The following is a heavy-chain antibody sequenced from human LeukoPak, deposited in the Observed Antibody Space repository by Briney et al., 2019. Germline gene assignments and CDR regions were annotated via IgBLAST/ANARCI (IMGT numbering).Heavy chain of an antibody. CDR2: INPNSGGT. CDR3: ARVHYDILTGYSYFDY. V-gene: IGHV1-2*02. J-gene: IGHJ4*02. Sequence: ASEKVSCKASGYTFTGYYMHWVRQAPGQGLEWMGWINPNSGGTNYAQKLQGRVTMTTDTSTSTAYMELRSLRSDDTAVYYCARVHYDILTGYSYFDYWGQGTLVTVSS. D-gene: IGHD3-9*01. CDR1: GYTFTGYY.